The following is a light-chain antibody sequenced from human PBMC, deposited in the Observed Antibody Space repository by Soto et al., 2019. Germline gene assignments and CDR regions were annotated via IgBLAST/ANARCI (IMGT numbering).Light chain of an antibody. CDR2: EVS. Sequence: QSALTQPASVSGSPGQSITISCAGTSSDIGGYNYVSWYQQHPGKAPKVMIYEVSNRPSGVSNRFSGSKSGNTASLTISGPQAEDEADYYCSSYTSSSTLYVFGRGTKVTVL. V-gene: IGLV2-14*01. CDR1: SSDIGGYNY. J-gene: IGLJ1*01. CDR3: SSYTSSSTLYV.